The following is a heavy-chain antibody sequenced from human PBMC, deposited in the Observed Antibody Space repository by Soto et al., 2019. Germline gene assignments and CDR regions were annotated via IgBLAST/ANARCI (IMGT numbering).Heavy chain of an antibody. V-gene: IGHV4-39*01. Sequence: QLQLQESGPGLVKPSETLSLTCTVSGGSISSSSYYWGWIRQPPGKGLEWIGSIYYSGSTYYNPSLKSRVTLAVDTSNNQFSLKLSSVTDADTSVYYCASPRDAFDIWGQGTMVTVSS. CDR1: GGSISSSSYY. CDR2: IYYSGST. CDR3: ASPRDAFDI. J-gene: IGHJ3*02.